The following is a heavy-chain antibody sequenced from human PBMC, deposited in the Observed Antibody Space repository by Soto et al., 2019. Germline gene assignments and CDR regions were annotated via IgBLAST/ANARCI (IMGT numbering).Heavy chain of an antibody. CDR3: ARVGGDDFGDSGGFDY. Sequence: QVQLQESGPGLVKPSETLSLTCTVSGGSIRDYFWTWIRQPPGKGLEWIGYIYYSGRTNYNPSLTSRVSRSVDTSKNPFSLQLRSVTAADTAVYYCARVGGDDFGDSGGFDYWGQGTLVTVSS. D-gene: IGHD4-17*01. J-gene: IGHJ4*02. V-gene: IGHV4-59*01. CDR2: IYYSGRT. CDR1: GGSIRDYF.